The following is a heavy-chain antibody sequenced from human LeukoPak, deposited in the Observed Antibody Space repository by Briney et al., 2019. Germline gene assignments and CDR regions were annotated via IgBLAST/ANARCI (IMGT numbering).Heavy chain of an antibody. CDR2: ISFDGSNK. D-gene: IGHD6-13*01. CDR3: AKGPDSGYSSRFCDC. CDR1: GFTFSRYG. Sequence: GGSLRLSCAASGFTFSRYGMYWVRQAPGKGLEWVAVISFDGSNKFYGDSVKGRFTISRDNSKNTLYLQMSSLRAEDTAIYYCAKGPDSGYSSRFCDCWGQGTLVTVSS. J-gene: IGHJ4*02. V-gene: IGHV3-30*18.